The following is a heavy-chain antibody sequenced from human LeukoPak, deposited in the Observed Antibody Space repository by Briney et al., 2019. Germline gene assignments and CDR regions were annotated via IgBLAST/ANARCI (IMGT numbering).Heavy chain of an antibody. J-gene: IGHJ6*02. CDR3: ARFPGSRGYYYYGMDV. CDR1: GGSFSGYY. V-gene: IGHV4-34*01. D-gene: IGHD2-2*01. CDR2: INHSGST. Sequence: SETLSLTCAVYGGSFSGYYWSWIRQPPGKGLEWIGEINHSGSTNYNPSLKSRVTISVDTSKNQFSLKLSSVTAADTAVYYCARFPGSRGYYYYGMDVWGQGTTVTVSS.